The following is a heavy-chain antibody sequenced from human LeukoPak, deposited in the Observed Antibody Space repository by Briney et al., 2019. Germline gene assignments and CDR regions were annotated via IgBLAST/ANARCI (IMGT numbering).Heavy chain of an antibody. V-gene: IGHV3-53*01. CDR3: ARSITMVRGVNNWFVP. D-gene: IGHD3-10*01. J-gene: IGHJ5*02. CDR2: IYSGGST. CDR1: GLTVSSNY. Sequence: PGGSLRLSCAASGLTVSSNYMIWVRQAPGKGLEWVSVIYSGGSTYYADSVKGRFTISRDNSKNTLYLQMNSLRVEDTAVYYCARSITMVRGVNNWFVPWGQGTLVTVSS.